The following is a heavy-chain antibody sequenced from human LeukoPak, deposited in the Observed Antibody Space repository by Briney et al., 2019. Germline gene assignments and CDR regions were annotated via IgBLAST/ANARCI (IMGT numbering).Heavy chain of an antibody. CDR1: GDSISSYY. D-gene: IGHD4-17*01. CDR3: GRQDYGATRDY. Sequence: SESLSLTCAVSGDSISSYYWSWIRQLPGKGLEWIGDTHYSGSTNYNPSLKSRVTISVDTSKMQLSLKLSSLTAADTAAYYCGRQDYGATRDYWGQGTLVTVSS. CDR2: THYSGST. V-gene: IGHV4-59*01. J-gene: IGHJ4*02.